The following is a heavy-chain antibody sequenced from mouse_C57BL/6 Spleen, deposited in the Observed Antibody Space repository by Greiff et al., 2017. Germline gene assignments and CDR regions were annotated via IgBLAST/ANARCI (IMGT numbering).Heavy chain of an antibody. J-gene: IGHJ3*01. CDR2: IYPRSGNT. CDR3: ARGIYYAYDDCFAY. Sequence: VQLQQSGAELARPGASVKLSCKASGYTFTSYGISWVKQRTGQGLEWIGEIYPRSGNTYYNEKFKGKATLTADKSSRTAYMELRSLTSEDSAVYFCARGIYYAYDDCFAYWGQGTLFTVSA. V-gene: IGHV1-81*01. D-gene: IGHD2-2*01. CDR1: GYTFTSYG.